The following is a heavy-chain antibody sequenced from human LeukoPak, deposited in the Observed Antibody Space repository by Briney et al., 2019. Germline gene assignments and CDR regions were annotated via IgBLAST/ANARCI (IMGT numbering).Heavy chain of an antibody. CDR2: INTDGSST. V-gene: IGHV3-74*01. J-gene: IGHJ4*02. D-gene: IGHD3-3*01. CDR3: ARDARGYDPFY. CDR1: GFTFSTYW. Sequence: GGSLRLSCAASGFTFSTYWMHWVRQAPGKGLVWASRINTDGSSTSYADSVKGRFTISRDNAKNTLYLQMNSLRVEDTAVYYCARDARGYDPFYWGQGTLVTVS.